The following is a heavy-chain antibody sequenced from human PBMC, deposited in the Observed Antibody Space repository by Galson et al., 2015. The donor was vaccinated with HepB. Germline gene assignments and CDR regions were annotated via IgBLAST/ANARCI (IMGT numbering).Heavy chain of an antibody. J-gene: IGHJ6*02. CDR1: GFTFSSYS. Sequence: SLRLSCAASGFTFSSYSMNWVRQAPGKGLEWVSYISSSSSTIYYADSVKGRFTISRDNAKNSLYLQMNSLRDEDTAVYYCARDHYYDSSGYYYGYYGMDVWGQGTTVTVSS. CDR2: ISSSSSTI. CDR3: ARDHYYDSSGYYYGYYGMDV. V-gene: IGHV3-48*02. D-gene: IGHD3-22*01.